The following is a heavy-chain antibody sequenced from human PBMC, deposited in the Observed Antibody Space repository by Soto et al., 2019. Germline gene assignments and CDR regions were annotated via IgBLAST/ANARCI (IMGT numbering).Heavy chain of an antibody. V-gene: IGHV3-33*01. D-gene: IGHD5-18*01. Sequence: QVQLVESGGGVVQPGRSLRLSCAASGFTFSSYGMHWVRQAPGKGLEWVAVIWYDGSNKYYADSVKGRFTISRDNSKNTLYLEMNSLRAEDKAVYYGARCGYSYGCGFDYWGQGTLVTVSS. CDR2: IWYDGSNK. J-gene: IGHJ4*02. CDR3: ARCGYSYGCGFDY. CDR1: GFTFSSYG.